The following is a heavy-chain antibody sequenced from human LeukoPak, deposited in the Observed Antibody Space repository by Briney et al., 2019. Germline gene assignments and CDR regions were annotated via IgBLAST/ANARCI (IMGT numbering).Heavy chain of an antibody. CDR1: GFTFDDYA. D-gene: IGHD1-26*01. V-gene: IGHV3-9*01. J-gene: IGHJ4*02. CDR3: AKALRGSYYNLGGIDY. Sequence: GGSLRLSCAASGFTFDDYAMHWVRQAPGKDLEWVSGISWNSGSIGYADSVKGRFTISRDNAKNSLYLQMNSLRAEDTALYYCAKALRGSYYNLGGIDYWGQGTLVTVSS. CDR2: ISWNSGSI.